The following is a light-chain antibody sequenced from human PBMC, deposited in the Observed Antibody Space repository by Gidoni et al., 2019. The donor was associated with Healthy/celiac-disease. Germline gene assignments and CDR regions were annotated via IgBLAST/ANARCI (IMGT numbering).Light chain of an antibody. CDR1: QRISSW. Sequence: DIHMTQSPSTLSASVGDRVTITCRASQRISSWLAWYQQKPGKAPKLLIYDASSLESGVPSRFSGSGSGTEFTLTISSLQPDDFATYYCQQNNSYSGTFGQGTKVEIK. CDR2: DAS. V-gene: IGKV1-5*01. J-gene: IGKJ1*01. CDR3: QQNNSYSGT.